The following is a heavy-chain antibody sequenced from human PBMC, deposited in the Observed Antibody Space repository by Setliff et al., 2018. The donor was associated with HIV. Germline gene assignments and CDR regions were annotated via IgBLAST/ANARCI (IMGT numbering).Heavy chain of an antibody. V-gene: IGHV3-21*01. CDR2: ISSSSYYI. Sequence: GGSLRLSCAASGFTFSSYTMNWVRQAPGKGLEWVSSISSSSYYIYYADSVKGRFTISRDNAKNSLYLQMNSLRAEDTAVYYCARAIHSGWYYFDYWGQGTLVTVPQ. D-gene: IGHD6-19*01. CDR3: ARAIHSGWYYFDY. CDR1: GFTFSSYT. J-gene: IGHJ4*02.